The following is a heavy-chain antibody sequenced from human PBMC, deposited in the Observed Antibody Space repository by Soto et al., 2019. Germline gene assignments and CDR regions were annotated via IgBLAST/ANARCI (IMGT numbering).Heavy chain of an antibody. D-gene: IGHD1-1*01. J-gene: IGHJ5*02. V-gene: IGHV4-31*03. CDR3: AREELEYRTNWFAR. Sequence: QVQLQESGPGLVKPSQTLSLTCTVSGGSISSGGYDWSWIRQHPGKGLEWIGYIYYSGSTYSNPSLKGRVTKSVHTSKNQFCLKLSSVTAADTAVYYCAREELEYRTNWFARWGQGTLVTVSS. CDR2: IYYSGST. CDR1: GGSISSGGYD.